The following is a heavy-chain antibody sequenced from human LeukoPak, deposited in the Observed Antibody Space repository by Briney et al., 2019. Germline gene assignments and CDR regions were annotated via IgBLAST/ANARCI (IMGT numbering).Heavy chain of an antibody. CDR3: ARGLPEDPIDY. V-gene: IGHV3-48*03. J-gene: IGHJ4*02. CDR2: ISTGGRTI. D-gene: IGHD1-14*01. Sequence: GGSLRLSCVASGFSFSSYNMEWVRQAPGKGREWVSHISTGGRTIYYADSVAGRFTLSRDNAKHLLYLQMSSLRAEDTALYYCARGLPEDPIDYWGQGTLVTVSS. CDR1: GFSFSSYN.